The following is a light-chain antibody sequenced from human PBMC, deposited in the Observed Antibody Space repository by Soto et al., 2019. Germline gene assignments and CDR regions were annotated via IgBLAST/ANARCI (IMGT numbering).Light chain of an antibody. J-gene: IGLJ3*02. CDR1: SSNIGKTY. CDR3: GTWDSSLSAWV. Sequence: QPVLTQPPSVSAAPGQKVTISCSGSSSNIGKTYVSWYHQLPGTAPKLLIYDNNKRPSGIPDRFSGSKSGTSATLGITGLQTGDEADYYCGTWDSSLSAWVFGGGTKLTVL. V-gene: IGLV1-51*01. CDR2: DNN.